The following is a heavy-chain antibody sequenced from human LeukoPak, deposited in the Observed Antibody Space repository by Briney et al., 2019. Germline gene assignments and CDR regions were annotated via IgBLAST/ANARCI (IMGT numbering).Heavy chain of an antibody. J-gene: IGHJ4*02. V-gene: IGHV4-39*01. CDR2: VYYNGIT. D-gene: IGHD4-11*01. Sequence: PSETLSLTCTVSGGPIFSSPFYWGWIRQPPGKGLEWIASVYYNGITYYNPSPKSRVTISVDTSKNQFALKVTSVTAADTAIYYCARLMTTVATWGQGTLVTVSS. CDR1: GGPIFSSPFY. CDR3: ARLMTTVAT.